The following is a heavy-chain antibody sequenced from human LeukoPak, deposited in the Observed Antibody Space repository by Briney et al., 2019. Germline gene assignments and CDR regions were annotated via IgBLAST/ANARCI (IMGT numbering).Heavy chain of an antibody. CDR3: ASRHGNYDILTGLQGYYYGMDV. Sequence: GASVKVSCKASGFTFTGYYMHWVRQAPGQGLEWMGWINPNRGGTNYAQKFQGRVTMTRDTSISTAYMELSRLRSDDTAVYYCASRHGNYDILTGLQGYYYGMDVWGQGTTVTVSS. D-gene: IGHD3-9*01. CDR1: GFTFTGYY. CDR2: INPNRGGT. V-gene: IGHV1-2*02. J-gene: IGHJ6*02.